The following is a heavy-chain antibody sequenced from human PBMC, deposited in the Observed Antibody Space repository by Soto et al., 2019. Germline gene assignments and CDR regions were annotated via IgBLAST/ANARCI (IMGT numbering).Heavy chain of an antibody. V-gene: IGHV4-4*07. CDR2: IYTSGST. D-gene: IGHD5-18*01. Sequence: SETLSLTCTVSSGSISSYYWSWIRQPAGKGLEWIGRIYTSGSTNYNPSLKSRVTMSVDTSKNQFSLKLSSVTAADTAVYYCARAGYSYGLGYFDYWGQGTLVTVSS. CDR1: SGSISSYY. J-gene: IGHJ4*02. CDR3: ARAGYSYGLGYFDY.